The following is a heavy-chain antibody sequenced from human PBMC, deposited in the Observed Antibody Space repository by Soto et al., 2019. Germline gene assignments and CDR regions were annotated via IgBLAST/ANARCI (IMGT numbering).Heavy chain of an antibody. V-gene: IGHV3-30*03. CDR3: ARDPVAATLNYFFDY. CDR2: MSYDGSKQ. D-gene: IGHD2-15*01. CDR1: GFTFSVYG. Sequence: GGSLRLSCAASGFTFSVYGMHWVRQAPGKGLEWVAVMSYDGSKQYYADSVRGRFTISRDNSKNTLYLQMNSLRAEDTAVYYCARDPVAATLNYFFDYWGQGALVTVSS. J-gene: IGHJ4*02.